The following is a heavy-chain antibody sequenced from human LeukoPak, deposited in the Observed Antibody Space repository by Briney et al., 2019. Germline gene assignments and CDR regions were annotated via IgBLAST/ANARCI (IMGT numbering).Heavy chain of an antibody. CDR2: INSDGSST. CDR3: ARDPPYSGSYHLDY. V-gene: IGHV3-74*01. Sequence: GGSLRLSCAASGFTFSTNGMHWVRQAPGKGLVWVSRINSDGSSTSYADSVKGRFTISRDNAKNTLYLQMNSLRAEDTAVYYCARDPPYSGSYHLDYWGQGTLVTVSS. J-gene: IGHJ4*02. CDR1: GFTFSTNG. D-gene: IGHD1-26*01.